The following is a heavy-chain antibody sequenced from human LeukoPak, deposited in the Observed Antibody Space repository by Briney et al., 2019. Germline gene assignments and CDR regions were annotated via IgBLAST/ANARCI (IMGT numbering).Heavy chain of an antibody. D-gene: IGHD2-15*01. J-gene: IGHJ3*02. V-gene: IGHV1-69*06. CDR2: IIPIFGTA. CDR1: GGTFSSYA. Sequence: ATVKASCKASGGTFSSYAISWVRQAPGQGLEWMGGIIPIFGTANYAQKFQGRVTITADKSTSTAYMELSSLRSEDTAVYYCARSWEVVVDAFDIWGQGTMVTVSS. CDR3: ARSWEVVVDAFDI.